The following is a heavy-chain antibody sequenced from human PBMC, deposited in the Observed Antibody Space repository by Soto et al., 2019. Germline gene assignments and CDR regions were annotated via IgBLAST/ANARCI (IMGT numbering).Heavy chain of an antibody. Sequence: EVHLVESGGGLGQPGGSLRLSCAASGFTFSSYWMSWVRQAPGKGLEWVANIKQDGSEKYYVDSVKGRCTISRDNPKNSLYLQLNSLRAEDTAVYYCARDLISATGFDYWGQGTLVTVSS. CDR3: ARDLISATGFDY. J-gene: IGHJ4*02. D-gene: IGHD2-15*01. CDR2: IKQDGSEK. CDR1: GFTFSSYW. V-gene: IGHV3-7*05.